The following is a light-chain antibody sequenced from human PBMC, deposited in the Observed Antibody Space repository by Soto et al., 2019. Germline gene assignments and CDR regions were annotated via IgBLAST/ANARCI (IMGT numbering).Light chain of an antibody. CDR3: AAWDDSLNGRV. CDR2: SNN. V-gene: IGLV1-44*01. J-gene: IGLJ3*02. Sequence: QSVLTQPPSASGTPGQRVTISCSGSSSNIGSNTVNWYQQLPGTAPKLLIYSNNQRPSGVPDRFSGSKSGTSASLAISGLQSEDEDDYYCAAWDDSLNGRVFGGGPKLTVL. CDR1: SSNIGSNT.